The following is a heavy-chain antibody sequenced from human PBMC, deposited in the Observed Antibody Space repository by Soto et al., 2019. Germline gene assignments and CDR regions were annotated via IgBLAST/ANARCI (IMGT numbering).Heavy chain of an antibody. V-gene: IGHV4-4*07. CDR3: ARGIVVVPAYWFEP. J-gene: IGHJ5*02. CDR1: GGSISSYY. CDR2: IYTSGST. D-gene: IGHD2-2*01. Sequence: SETLSLTCTVSGGSISSYYRSWIRQPAGKGLEWIGRIYTSGSTNYNPSLKSRVTMSVDTSKNQFSLKLSSVTAADTAVYYCARGIVVVPAYWFEPWGQGTLVTVSS.